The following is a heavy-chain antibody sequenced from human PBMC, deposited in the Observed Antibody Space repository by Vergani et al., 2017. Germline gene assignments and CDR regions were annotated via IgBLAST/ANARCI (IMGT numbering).Heavy chain of an antibody. CDR2: ISFDGTNE. J-gene: IGHJ4*02. V-gene: IGHV3-30-3*01. Sequence: QVQLVESGGGVVQPGTSLRLSCVVSGFALNRHAMYWVRQAPGKGLDWVVGISFDGTNEYYPDLVKGRFTISRDIAKNTLYLQVRSLRLEDTGVYHCVRGRGLCAGGRCYTEAWDYWGQGTPVTVSS. CDR1: GFALNRHA. D-gene: IGHD2-2*02. CDR3: VRGRGLCAGGRCYTEAWDY.